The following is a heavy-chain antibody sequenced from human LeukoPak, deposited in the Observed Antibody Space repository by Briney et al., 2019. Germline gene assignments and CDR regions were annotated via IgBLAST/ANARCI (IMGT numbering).Heavy chain of an antibody. J-gene: IGHJ4*02. CDR1: GGSTGSSSYY. Sequence: SETLSLTCTVSGGSTGSSSYYWSWIRQPPGKGLEWIGYIYHSGSTYYNPSLKSRVTISVDRSKNQFSLKLSSVTAADTAVYYCARGGEGLLVDYWGQGTLVTVSS. V-gene: IGHV4-30-2*01. CDR2: IYHSGST. CDR3: ARGGEGLLVDY. D-gene: IGHD3-3*01.